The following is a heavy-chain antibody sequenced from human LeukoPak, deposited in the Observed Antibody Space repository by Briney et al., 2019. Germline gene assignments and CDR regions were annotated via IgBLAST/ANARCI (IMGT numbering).Heavy chain of an antibody. V-gene: IGHV4-4*07. J-gene: IGHJ4*02. Sequence: SETLSLTCTVSGGSISSYYWNWIRQPAGKGLEWIGRMFSSGSSNYNPSLKSRVTMSVDTSKNQFSLKLSSVTAADTAVYYCARDVVAAAGTWDYWGQGTLVTVSS. CDR1: GGSISSYY. CDR3: ARDVVAAAGTWDY. D-gene: IGHD6-13*01. CDR2: MFSSGSS.